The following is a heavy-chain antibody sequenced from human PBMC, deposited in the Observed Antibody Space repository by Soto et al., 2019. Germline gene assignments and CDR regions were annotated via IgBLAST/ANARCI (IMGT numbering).Heavy chain of an antibody. CDR2: INPNSGGT. D-gene: IGHD1-1*01. Sequence: ASVKVSCKASGYTFTGYDMHWVRQAPGQGLEWMGWINPNSGGTNYAQKFQGWVTMTRDTSISTAYMELSRLRSDDTAVYYCARTLLLEPTRGYSMVVWGKGTTVSVS. J-gene: IGHJ6*03. CDR1: GYTFTGYD. V-gene: IGHV1-2*04. CDR3: ARTLLLEPTRGYSMVV.